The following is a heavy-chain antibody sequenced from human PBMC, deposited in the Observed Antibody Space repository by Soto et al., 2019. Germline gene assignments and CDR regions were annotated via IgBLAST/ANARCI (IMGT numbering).Heavy chain of an antibody. CDR1: GFTFSNYG. V-gene: IGHV3-23*01. D-gene: IGHD1-26*01. J-gene: IGHJ4*02. CDR3: AISGTRFTNTYYSDYFEY. Sequence: PGGSLRLSCAASGFTFSNYGMSWVRRAPGEGLEWVLGISGSGDNTYYAESVKGRFTISRINSKHTLFLQMNGLRAEDTALYYCAISGTRFTNTYYSDYFEYWGQGALVTVSS. CDR2: ISGSGDNT.